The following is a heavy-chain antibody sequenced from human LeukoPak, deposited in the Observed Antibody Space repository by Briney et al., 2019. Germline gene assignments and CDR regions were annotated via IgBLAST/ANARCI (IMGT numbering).Heavy chain of an antibody. V-gene: IGHV4-30-4*01. CDR1: GGSISSGDYY. Sequence: PSQTLSLTCTVSGGSISSGDYYWSWIRQPPGKGLEWIGYIYYSGSTYYNPSLKSRVTISVDTSKNQFSLKLSSVTAADTAVYYCARDILAAAARYYYYGMDVWGQGTTVTVSS. J-gene: IGHJ6*02. CDR2: IYYSGST. CDR3: ARDILAAAARYYYYGMDV. D-gene: IGHD6-13*01.